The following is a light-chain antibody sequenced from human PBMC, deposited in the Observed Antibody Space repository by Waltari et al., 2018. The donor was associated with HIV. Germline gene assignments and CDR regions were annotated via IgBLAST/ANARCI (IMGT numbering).Light chain of an antibody. CDR3: TSYTTSITYV. J-gene: IGLJ1*01. CDR2: EVS. V-gene: IGLV2-14*01. Sequence: QSALTQPASVSGSPGQSITISCTGTSSDVGAYKFVSWYQQHPGKAPNLIIYEVSNRPSGVSNRFSASKSGNTASLTISWLQAEDEADYYCTSYTTSITYVFGTGTKVTVL. CDR1: SSDVGAYKF.